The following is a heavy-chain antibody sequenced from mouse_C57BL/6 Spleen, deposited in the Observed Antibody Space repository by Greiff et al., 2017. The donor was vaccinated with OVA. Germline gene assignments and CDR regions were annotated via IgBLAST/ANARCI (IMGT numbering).Heavy chain of an antibody. Sequence: EVQLQQSGPALVQPGASVKLPCPASGYTFTDYHLDWVKQSHGQSLEWIGDINPNNGGTIYNQKFKGKATLTVDKSSSTAYMELRSLTSEDTAVDYCARWDYYGRGDAMDYWGQGTSVTVSS. J-gene: IGHJ4*01. D-gene: IGHD1-1*01. CDR1: GYTFTDYH. CDR3: ARWDYYGRGDAMDY. V-gene: IGHV1-18*01. CDR2: INPNNGGT.